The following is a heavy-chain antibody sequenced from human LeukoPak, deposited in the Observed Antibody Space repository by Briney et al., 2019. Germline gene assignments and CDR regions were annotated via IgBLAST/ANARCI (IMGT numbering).Heavy chain of an antibody. CDR1: GGSISSYY. Sequence: PSETLSLTCTVSGGSISSYYWSWIRQPPGKGLEWIGYIYYSGSTNYNPSLKSRVTISVDTSKNQFSLKLSSVTAADTAVYYCARGSPEYDIFFRYGMDVWGQGTTVTVSS. CDR3: ARGSPEYDIFFRYGMDV. J-gene: IGHJ6*02. CDR2: IYYSGST. V-gene: IGHV4-59*08. D-gene: IGHD3-9*01.